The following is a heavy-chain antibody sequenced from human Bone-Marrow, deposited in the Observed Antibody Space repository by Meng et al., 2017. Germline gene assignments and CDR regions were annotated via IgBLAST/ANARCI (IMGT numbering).Heavy chain of an antibody. J-gene: IGHJ4*02. CDR1: GGSITSSNYY. CDR3: ARDPTGGEDHQRV. D-gene: IGHD1-14*01. CDR2: MYYSGDS. Sequence: QLQLKESGPGQVKPSETLSLTCTVSGGSITSSNYYWGWIRQPPGKGLEWIGSMYYSGDSYYNPSLKSRVTISVDTSKNQFSLKLSSMTAADTSMYYCARDPTGGEDHQRVWGQGTLVTVSS. V-gene: IGHV4-39*02.